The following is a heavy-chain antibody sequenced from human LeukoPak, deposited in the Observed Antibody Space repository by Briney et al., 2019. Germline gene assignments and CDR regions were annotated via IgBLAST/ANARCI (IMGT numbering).Heavy chain of an antibody. CDR1: GFTFSSYA. V-gene: IGHV3-30*01. CDR3: ANPRITMVREDGY. CDR2: ISYDGSNK. Sequence: PGGSLRLSCAASGFTFSSYAMHWVRQAPGKGLEWVAVISYDGSNKYYADSVKGRFTISRDNSKNTLYLQMNSLRAEDTAVYYCANPRITMVREDGYWGQGTLVTVSS. J-gene: IGHJ4*02. D-gene: IGHD3-10*01.